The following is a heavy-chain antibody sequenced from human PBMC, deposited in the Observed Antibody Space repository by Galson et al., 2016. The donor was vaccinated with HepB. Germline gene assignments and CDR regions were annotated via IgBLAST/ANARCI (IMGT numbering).Heavy chain of an antibody. Sequence: SVKVSCKASGYTFSSYEISWVRQAPGQGLEWLGWISAYNGNTKYAQKFQDRVTMTTDTWTNTSYMELRSLRSDDTAVYYCARDPTVIYGDYANIGGSDFWGQGTLVTVSS. D-gene: IGHD4-17*01. CDR3: ARDPTVIYGDYANIGGSDF. CDR1: GYTFSSYE. CDR2: ISAYNGNT. J-gene: IGHJ4*02. V-gene: IGHV1-18*01.